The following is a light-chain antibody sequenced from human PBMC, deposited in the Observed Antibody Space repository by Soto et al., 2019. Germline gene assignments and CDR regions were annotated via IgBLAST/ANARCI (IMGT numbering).Light chain of an antibody. V-gene: IGLV1-47*01. J-gene: IGLJ3*02. CDR2: RNN. CDR1: SSNIGSNY. Sequence: QSVLTQPPSASGTPGQRVTISCSGSSSNIGSNYVYWYQHLPGTAPKLLIYRNNQQPSGVPDRFSGSKSGTSASLAISGLRSEDEADYYCAAWDDSLRWVFGGGTKLTVI. CDR3: AAWDDSLRWV.